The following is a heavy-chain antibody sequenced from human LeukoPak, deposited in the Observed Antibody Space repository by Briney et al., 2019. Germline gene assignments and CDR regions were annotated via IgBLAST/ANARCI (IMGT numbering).Heavy chain of an antibody. D-gene: IGHD3-22*01. J-gene: IGHJ4*02. CDR2: ISSSSSYI. V-gene: IGHV3-21*01. Sequence: KTGGSLRLSCAASGFTFSSYSMNWVRQAPGKGLEWVSSISSSSSYIYYADSVKGRFTISRDNAKNSPYLQMSSLRAEDTAVYYCARSPIYYYDSSGYYSFFDYWGQGTLVTVSS. CDR1: GFTFSSYS. CDR3: ARSPIYYYDSSGYYSFFDY.